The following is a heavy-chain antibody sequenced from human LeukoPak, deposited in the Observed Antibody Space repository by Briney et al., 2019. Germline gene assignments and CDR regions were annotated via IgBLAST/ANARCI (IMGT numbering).Heavy chain of an antibody. Sequence: SQTLSLTCAISGDSVSSNSAAWNWIRQSPSRGLEWLGRTYYRSKWYNDYAVSVNSRITINPDTSKNQFSLQLNSVTPEDTAVYYCAREGGLLWFGELLHQGYYFDYWGQGTLVTVSS. D-gene: IGHD3-10*01. CDR2: TYYRSKWYN. V-gene: IGHV6-1*01. CDR1: GDSVSSNSAA. CDR3: AREGGLLWFGELLHQGYYFDY. J-gene: IGHJ4*02.